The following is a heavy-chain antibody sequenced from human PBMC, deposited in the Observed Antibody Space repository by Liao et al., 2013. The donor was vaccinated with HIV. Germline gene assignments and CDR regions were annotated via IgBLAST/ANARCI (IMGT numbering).Heavy chain of an antibody. J-gene: IGHJ6*03. CDR2: IYYSGST. Sequence: QLQLQESGPGLVKPSETLSLTCTVSGGSISSSSYYWGWIRQPPGKGLEWIGSIYYSGSTYYNPSLESRVTISVDTSKNQFSLKLSSVTAADTAVYYCARDQEWELLPGYYYYYMDVWGKGTTVTVSS. CDR1: GGSISSSSYY. V-gene: IGHV4-39*07. D-gene: IGHD1-26*01. CDR3: ARDQEWELLPGYYYYYMDV.